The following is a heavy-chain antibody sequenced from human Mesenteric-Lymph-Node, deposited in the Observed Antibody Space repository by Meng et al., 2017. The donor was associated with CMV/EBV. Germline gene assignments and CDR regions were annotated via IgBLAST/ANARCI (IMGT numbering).Heavy chain of an antibody. CDR1: GYNFNGYY. CDR3: ARGYGSGSYEFDY. CDR2: MNPNSGNT. J-gene: IGHJ4*02. V-gene: IGHV1-8*02. D-gene: IGHD3-10*01. Sequence: ASVKVSCKASGYNFNGYYVHWIRQATGQGLEWMGWMNPNSGNTGYAQKFQGRVTMTRNTSISTAYMELSSLRSEDTAVYYCARGYGSGSYEFDYWGQGTLVTVSS.